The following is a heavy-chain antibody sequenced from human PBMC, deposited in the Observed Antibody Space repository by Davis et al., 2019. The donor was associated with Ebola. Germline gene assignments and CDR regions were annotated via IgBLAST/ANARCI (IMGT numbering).Heavy chain of an antibody. CDR1: GDSVSTNIAA. CDR2: TYYRAKWFN. Sequence: SETLSLTCAISGDSVSTNIAAWNWIRQSPSRGFEWLGRTYYRAKWFNDYPPSVKSRIIINGDTSKNQISLQLSSVTPEDTAVYYCARNTGRYFDNWGQGSLITVSS. CDR3: ARNTGRYFDN. D-gene: IGHD3-9*01. V-gene: IGHV6-1*01. J-gene: IGHJ4*02.